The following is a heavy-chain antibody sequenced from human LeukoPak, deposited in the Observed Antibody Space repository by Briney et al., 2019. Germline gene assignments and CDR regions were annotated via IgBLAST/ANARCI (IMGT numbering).Heavy chain of an antibody. J-gene: IGHJ4*02. CDR2: ISAYNGNT. Sequence: ASVKVSCKASGYTFTSYGISWVRQAPGQGLEWMGWISAYNGNTNYAQKLQGRVTMTTDTSTSTAYMELRSLRSDDTAVYYCATRSYYYDSSGYYFDYWGQGTLVTVSS. CDR3: ATRSYYYDSSGYYFDY. CDR1: GYTFTSYG. D-gene: IGHD3-22*01. V-gene: IGHV1-18*01.